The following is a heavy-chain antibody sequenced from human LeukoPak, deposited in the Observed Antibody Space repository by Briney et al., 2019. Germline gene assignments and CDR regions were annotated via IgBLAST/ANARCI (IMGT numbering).Heavy chain of an antibody. CDR3: ARSYSSSWYGIGYFQH. V-gene: IGHV4-34*01. J-gene: IGHJ1*01. CDR1: GGSFSGYY. Sequence: SETLSLTCAVYGGSFSGYYWSWIRQPPGKGLEWIGEINHSGSTNYNPSLKSRVTISVDTSKNQFSLKLSSVTAADTAVYYCARSYSSSWYGIGYFQHWGQGTLVTVSS. D-gene: IGHD6-13*01. CDR2: INHSGST.